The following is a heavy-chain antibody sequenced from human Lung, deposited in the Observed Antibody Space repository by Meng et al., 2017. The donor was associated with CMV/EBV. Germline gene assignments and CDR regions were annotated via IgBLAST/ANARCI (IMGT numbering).Heavy chain of an antibody. V-gene: IGHV3-53*01. J-gene: IGHJ6*02. CDR2: IYSGGST. CDR1: GLTVSSNY. Sequence: SXASSGLTVSSNYMSWVRQAPGKGLEWVSVIYSGGSTYYADSGKGRITISRDNSKNTLYLQMNSLRAEDTAVYYCASDTVLPGGGYYAYGMDVWXQGTXVTVSS. D-gene: IGHD2/OR15-2a*01. CDR3: ASDTVLPGGGYYAYGMDV.